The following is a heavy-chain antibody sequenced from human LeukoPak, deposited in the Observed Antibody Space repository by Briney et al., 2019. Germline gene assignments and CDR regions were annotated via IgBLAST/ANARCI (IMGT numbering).Heavy chain of an antibody. Sequence: GGSLRLSCAASGFTFSSYTIHWVRQAPGKGLEWVAVISYDGSSKYYADSVKGRFTISRDNSKNTLYLQMNSLRPEDTAVYYCARGYDQTGAYYYYYDMDVWGQGTTVTVSS. CDR1: GFTFSSYT. V-gene: IGHV3-30-3*01. CDR3: ARGYDQTGAYYYYYDMDV. CDR2: ISYDGSSK. J-gene: IGHJ6*02. D-gene: IGHD5-12*01.